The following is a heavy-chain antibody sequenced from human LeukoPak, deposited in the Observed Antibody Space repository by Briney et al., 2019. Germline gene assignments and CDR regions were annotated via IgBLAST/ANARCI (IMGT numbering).Heavy chain of an antibody. CDR2: IYSGGST. J-gene: IGHJ4*02. V-gene: IGHV3-53*01. Sequence: SGGSLRLSXAASGFTVSSNCMSWVRQAPGKGLEWVSVIYSGGSTYYADSVKGRFTISRDNSKNTLYLQMNSLRAEDTAVYYCARGNPFRYWGQGTLVTVSS. D-gene: IGHD1-14*01. CDR3: ARGNPFRY. CDR1: GFTVSSNC.